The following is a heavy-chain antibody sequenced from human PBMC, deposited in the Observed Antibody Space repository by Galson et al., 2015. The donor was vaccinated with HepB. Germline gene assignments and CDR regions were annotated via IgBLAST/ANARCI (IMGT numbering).Heavy chain of an antibody. Sequence: SLRLSCAASGFTFADFTMHWVRQAPGKGLEWVSLINWNGGSKDYGDPVKGRFTISRDNNKDSLYLQMNGLRTEDTALYYCVKGALRYFDWFPPFDSWGQGTLVTVSS. D-gene: IGHD3-9*01. CDR3: VKGALRYFDWFPPFDS. CDR1: GFTFADFT. CDR2: INWNGGSK. J-gene: IGHJ4*02. V-gene: IGHV3-43*01.